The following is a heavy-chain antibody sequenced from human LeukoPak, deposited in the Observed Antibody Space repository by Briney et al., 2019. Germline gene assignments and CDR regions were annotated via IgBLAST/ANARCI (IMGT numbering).Heavy chain of an antibody. D-gene: IGHD2-2*01. CDR3: ARESPYCTTTSCYGGTFDY. J-gene: IGHJ4*02. CDR2: ISYSGSP. V-gene: IGHV4-59*01. CDR1: GGSFSGYY. Sequence: SETLSLTCAVYGGSFSGYYWSWIRQPPGKGLEWIGYISYSGSPNYNPSLKSRVTISVDTSKNQFSLNLNSVSAADTAIYYCARESPYCTTTSCYGGTFDYWGQGTLVTVSS.